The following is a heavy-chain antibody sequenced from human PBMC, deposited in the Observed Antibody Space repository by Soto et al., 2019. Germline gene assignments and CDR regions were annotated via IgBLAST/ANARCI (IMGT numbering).Heavy chain of an antibody. CDR1: GGSISDSGGC. CDR3: ASLGAYYQSLDP. J-gene: IGHJ5*02. V-gene: IGHV4-39*07. CDR2: IYYSGST. Sequence: PSETKRLTSTVFGGSISDSGGCGSWIPQPPGKGLEWIGSIYYSGSTYYNPSLKSRVTISVETSKSQFSLRLTSVTASDTAVYYCASLGAYYQSLDPWRQGTVVTVSS. D-gene: IGHD2-21*01.